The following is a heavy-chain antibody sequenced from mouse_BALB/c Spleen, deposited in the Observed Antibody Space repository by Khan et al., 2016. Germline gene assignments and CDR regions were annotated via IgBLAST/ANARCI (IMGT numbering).Heavy chain of an antibody. CDR1: GFSITGFA. Sequence: QVQLQQSGPGLVAPSQSLSITCTVSGFSITGFAVNWVRQPPGKGLEWLGVTWGDGSTDYDSALKSRLSISKDDSKSQVFLKMNSLQTDDTARYYCASYYDYDGGFAYWGQGTLVTVSA. D-gene: IGHD2-4*01. J-gene: IGHJ3*01. V-gene: IGHV2-6-7*01. CDR3: ASYYDYDGGFAY. CDR2: TWGDGST.